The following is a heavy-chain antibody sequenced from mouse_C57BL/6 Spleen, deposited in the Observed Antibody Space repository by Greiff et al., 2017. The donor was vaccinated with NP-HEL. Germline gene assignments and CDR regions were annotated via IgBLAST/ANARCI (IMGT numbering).Heavy chain of an antibody. CDR1: GYTFTSYW. CDR3: AIYGDDYDESYYAMDY. V-gene: IGHV1-74*01. Sequence: QVQLQQPGAELVKPGASVKVSCKASGYTFTSYWMHWVKQRPGQGLEWIGRIHPSDSDTNYNQKFKGKATLTVDKSSSTAYMQLSSLTSEDSAVYYCAIYGDDYDESYYAMDYWGQGTSVTVSS. CDR2: IHPSDSDT. D-gene: IGHD2-4*01. J-gene: IGHJ4*01.